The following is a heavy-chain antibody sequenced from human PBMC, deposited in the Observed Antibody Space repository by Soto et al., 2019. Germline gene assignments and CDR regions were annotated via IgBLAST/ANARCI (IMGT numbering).Heavy chain of an antibody. CDR2: IDPSNGQA. J-gene: IGHJ4*02. Sequence: QVQLLQSGAEVKESGASVKVSCKASGYTFTGYGISWVRQAPGQGLEWMGWIDPSNGQAHYAQDLQGTVTMTKDTSTSTVYMELRSLSSDDTAVYYCAKTRYTRSLKYYFDHWGQGTLVTISS. CDR1: GYTFTGYG. D-gene: IGHD2-2*02. V-gene: IGHV1-18*04. CDR3: AKTRYTRSLKYYFDH.